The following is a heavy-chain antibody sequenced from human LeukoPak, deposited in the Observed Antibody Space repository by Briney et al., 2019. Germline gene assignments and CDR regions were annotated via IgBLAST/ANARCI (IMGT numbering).Heavy chain of an antibody. V-gene: IGHV1-8*01. D-gene: IGHD3-22*01. CDR1: GYTFTSYD. Sequence: GASVKVSCQASGYTFTSYDINWVRQATGQGLEWVGWMDPNSDDTGYAQKFQGRVTMTRNTSISTAYMELSSLRSEDTAVYYCAGEGFGYYYDSSGYGLYYFDYWGQGTLVTVSS. CDR2: MDPNSDDT. J-gene: IGHJ4*02. CDR3: AGEGFGYYYDSSGYGLYYFDY.